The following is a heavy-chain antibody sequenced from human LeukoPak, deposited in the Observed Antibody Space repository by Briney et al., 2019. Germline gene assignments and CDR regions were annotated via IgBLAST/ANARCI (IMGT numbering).Heavy chain of an antibody. Sequence: SETLSLTCTVSGGSISSYYWSWIRQPPGKGLEWIGYIYYSGSTNYNPSLKSRVTTSVDTSKNQFSLKLSSVTAADTAVYYCARRYYLGPSRYWYFDLWGRGTLVTVSS. V-gene: IGHV4-59*08. J-gene: IGHJ2*01. CDR3: ARRYYLGPSRYWYFDL. CDR1: GGSISSYY. D-gene: IGHD3-16*01. CDR2: IYYSGST.